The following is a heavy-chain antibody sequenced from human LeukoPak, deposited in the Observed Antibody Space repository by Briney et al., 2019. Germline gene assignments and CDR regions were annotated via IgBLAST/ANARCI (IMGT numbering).Heavy chain of an antibody. V-gene: IGHV4-59*01. Sequence: PSETLSLTCTVSGGSISSYYWSWIRQPPGKGLEWIGYIYYSGSTNYNPSLKSRVTISVDTSKNQFSLKLSSVTAADTAVYYCARGYFEYYYYYYMDVWGKGTTVTISS. J-gene: IGHJ6*03. D-gene: IGHD3-9*01. CDR1: GGSISSYY. CDR2: IYYSGST. CDR3: ARGYFEYYYYYYMDV.